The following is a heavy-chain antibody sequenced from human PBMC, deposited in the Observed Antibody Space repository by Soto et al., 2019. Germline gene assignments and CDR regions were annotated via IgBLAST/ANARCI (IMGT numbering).Heavy chain of an antibody. CDR3: ARVYGDYRSWFDP. CDR1: GGSISSGGYY. J-gene: IGHJ5*02. V-gene: IGHV4-31*03. D-gene: IGHD4-17*01. CDR2: IYYTGTT. Sequence: QVQLQESGPGLVKPSQTLSLTCTVSGGSISSGGYYWSWIRQHPGKGLEWIGYIYYTGTTYYNPSLKSRVTISVDTSKNQFPLELISVTAADTAVYYCARVYGDYRSWFDPWGQGTLVTVSS.